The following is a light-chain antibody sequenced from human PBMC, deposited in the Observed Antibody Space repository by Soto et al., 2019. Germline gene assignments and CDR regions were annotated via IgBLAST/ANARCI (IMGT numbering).Light chain of an antibody. V-gene: IGLV1-40*01. CDR1: SSNIGARYD. CDR3: QSYDSSLSHVV. Sequence: QSALAQPPSVSGAPGQRVTISCTGSSSNIGARYDVHWYQQLPGTAPKLLIFANTNRPSGVPDRFSGSKSGTSASLAITGLQAEDEADYYCQSYDSSLSHVVFGGGTKVTVL. CDR2: ANT. J-gene: IGLJ2*01.